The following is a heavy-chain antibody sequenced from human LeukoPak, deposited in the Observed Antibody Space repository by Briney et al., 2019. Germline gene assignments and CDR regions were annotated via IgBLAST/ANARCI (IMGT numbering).Heavy chain of an antibody. CDR3: AKDALHPWDCSGGSCPTGMDV. Sequence: GRSLRLSCAASGFTFSSYGMHWVRQAPGKGLEWVAVISYDGSNKYYADSVKGRFTISRDNSKNTLYLQMNSLRAEDTAVYYCAKDALHPWDCSGGSCPTGMDVWGQGTTVTVSS. CDR1: GFTFSSYG. V-gene: IGHV3-30*18. J-gene: IGHJ6*02. D-gene: IGHD2-15*01. CDR2: ISYDGSNK.